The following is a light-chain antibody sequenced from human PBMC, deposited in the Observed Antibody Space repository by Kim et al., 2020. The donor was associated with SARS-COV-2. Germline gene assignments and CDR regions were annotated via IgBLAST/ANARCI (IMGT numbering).Light chain of an antibody. Sequence: EVVLTQSPATLSVSPGERATLSCRASQSISSDLAWYQQKPGQSPRLLISGAAGRASGIPPRFSATGSGTEFSLTISSLQPEDVAVYYCQQYHHWPPLTFGGGTKLEIK. V-gene: IGKV3-15*01. CDR1: QSISSD. CDR2: GAA. CDR3: QQYHHWPPLT. J-gene: IGKJ4*01.